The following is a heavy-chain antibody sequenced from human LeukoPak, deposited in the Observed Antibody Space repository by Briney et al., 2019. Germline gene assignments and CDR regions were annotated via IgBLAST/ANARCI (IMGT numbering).Heavy chain of an antibody. V-gene: IGHV3-7*01. CDR2: TKEDGSEK. J-gene: IGHJ4*02. Sequence: GGSLRLSCAASGFTFTTYWMTWVRQSPGRGLEWVASTKEDGSEKYYADSVKGRFSISRDNARNSVYLQMASLRVEDTAVYYCARDPVEWELLLDYWGQGTLVTVSS. D-gene: IGHD1-26*01. CDR1: GFTFTTYW. CDR3: ARDPVEWELLLDY.